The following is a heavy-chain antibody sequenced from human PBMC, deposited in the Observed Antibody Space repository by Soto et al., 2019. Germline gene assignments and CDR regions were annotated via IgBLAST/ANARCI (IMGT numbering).Heavy chain of an antibody. CDR1: GFTFSSYG. J-gene: IGHJ6*02. CDR3: AKDWGCSSWYYYYYGMDV. CDR2: ISYDGSNK. D-gene: IGHD6-13*01. V-gene: IGHV3-30*18. Sequence: GGSLRLSCAASGFTFSSYGMHWVRQAPGKGLEWVAVISYDGSNKYYADSVKGRFTISRDNSKNTLYLQMNSLRAEDTAVYYCAKDWGCSSWYYYYYGMDVWGQGTTVTVSS.